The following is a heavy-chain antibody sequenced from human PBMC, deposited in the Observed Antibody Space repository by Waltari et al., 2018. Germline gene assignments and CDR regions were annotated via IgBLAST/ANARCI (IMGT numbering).Heavy chain of an antibody. CDR3: ASPGPTYYYGMDV. V-gene: IGHV3-48*01. Sequence: EVQLVESGGGLVQPGGSLRLSCAASGFTFSSYSMNWVRQAPGKGLEWVSYISISSSTIYYADSGKGRFTISRDNAKNSLYLQMNSLRAEDTAVYYCASPGPTYYYGMDVWGQGTTVTVSS. CDR1: GFTFSSYS. CDR2: ISISSSTI. J-gene: IGHJ6*02.